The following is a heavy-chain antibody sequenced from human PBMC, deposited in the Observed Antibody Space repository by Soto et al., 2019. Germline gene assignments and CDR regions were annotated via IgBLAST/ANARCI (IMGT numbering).Heavy chain of an antibody. D-gene: IGHD6-13*01. CDR3: ASYYSNASYYYYGMDV. CDR2: MNPNSGNT. J-gene: IGHJ6*02. V-gene: IGHV1-8*01. Sequence: ASVKVSCKASGYTFTSYDINWVRQATGQGLEWMGWMNPNSGNTGYAQKFQGRVTMTRNTSISTAYMELSSLRSEDTAVYYCASYYSNASYYYYGMDVWGQGTKVTVSS. CDR1: GYTFTSYD.